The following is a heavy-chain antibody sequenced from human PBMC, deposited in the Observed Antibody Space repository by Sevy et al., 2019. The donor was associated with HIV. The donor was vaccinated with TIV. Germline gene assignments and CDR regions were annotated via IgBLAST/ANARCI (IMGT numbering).Heavy chain of an antibody. V-gene: IGHV3-23*01. Sequence: GGSLRLSCAVSGFTFSNYDMSWVRQAPGKGLEWVSFISRCGNKTYYADSVRGRFTISRDNSKNTLLLQMNSLRAEDTAVYYCAKAGGINWFYYHDGFDVWGQGTMVTVSS. CDR3: AKAGGINWFYYHDGFDV. J-gene: IGHJ6*02. D-gene: IGHD1-1*01. CDR2: ISRCGNKT. CDR1: GFTFSNYD.